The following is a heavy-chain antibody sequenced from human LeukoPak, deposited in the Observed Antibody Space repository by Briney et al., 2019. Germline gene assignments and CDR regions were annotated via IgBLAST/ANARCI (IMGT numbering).Heavy chain of an antibody. Sequence: GGSLRLSCAASGFTFSTYSMNWVRQAPGKGLEWVSSIISSGSYIYYADSVKGRFTISRDNAKNSLYLQMNSLRAEDTAVYYCAREDASSWDYWGQGILVTVSS. J-gene: IGHJ4*02. CDR1: GFTFSTYS. D-gene: IGHD6-13*01. CDR2: IISSGSYI. V-gene: IGHV3-21*01. CDR3: AREDASSWDY.